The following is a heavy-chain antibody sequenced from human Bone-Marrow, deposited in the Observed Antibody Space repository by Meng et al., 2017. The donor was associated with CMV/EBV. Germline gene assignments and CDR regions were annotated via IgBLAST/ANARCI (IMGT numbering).Heavy chain of an antibody. CDR2: MNPNSGNT. J-gene: IGHJ6*02. CDR3: ARGATFITIFGVVGGMDV. CDR1: GYTFTSYD. D-gene: IGHD3-3*01. Sequence: ASVKVSCKASGYTFTSYDINWVRQATGQGLEWMGWMNPNSGNTGYAQKFQGRVTITRNTSISTAYMELRSLRSDDTAVYYCARGATFITIFGVVGGMDVWGQGTTVTVSS. V-gene: IGHV1-8*03.